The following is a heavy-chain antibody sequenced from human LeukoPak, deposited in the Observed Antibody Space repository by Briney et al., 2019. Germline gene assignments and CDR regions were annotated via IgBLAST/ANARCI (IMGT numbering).Heavy chain of an antibody. CDR2: ISGSGGST. J-gene: IGHJ4*02. CDR3: ATGYSRVRLFDY. CDR1: GFTFSSYA. D-gene: IGHD6-13*01. Sequence: GGSLRLSCAASGFTFSSYAMSWVRQAPGKGLEWVSAISGSGGSTYYADSVKGRFTISRDNSKNTLYLQMNSLRAEDTAVYYCATGYSRVRLFDYWGQGTLVTVSS. V-gene: IGHV3-23*01.